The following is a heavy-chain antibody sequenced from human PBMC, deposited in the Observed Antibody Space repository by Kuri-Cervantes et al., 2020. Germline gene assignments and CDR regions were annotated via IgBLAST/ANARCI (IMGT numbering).Heavy chain of an antibody. Sequence: SCAVSGGSISSSNWWSWVRQPPGKGLEWIGEIYHSGSTNYNPSLKSRVTISVDKSKNQFSLKLSSVTAADTAVYYCARDRREYYDSSGYYYRHYYYYGMDVWGQGTTVTVSS. CDR2: IYHSGST. J-gene: IGHJ6*02. D-gene: IGHD3-22*01. CDR3: ARDRREYYDSSGYYYRHYYYYGMDV. V-gene: IGHV4-4*02. CDR1: GGSISSSNW.